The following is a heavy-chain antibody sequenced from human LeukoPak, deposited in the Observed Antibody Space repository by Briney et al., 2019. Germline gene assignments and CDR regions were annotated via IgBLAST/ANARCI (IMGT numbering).Heavy chain of an antibody. V-gene: IGHV1-2*02. J-gene: IGHJ4*02. CDR1: GYTFTGYY. D-gene: IGHD3-10*01. Sequence: GASVKVSCKASGYTFTGYYMHWVRQAPGQGLEWMGWINPNSGGTNYAQKFQGRVTMTRDTSISTAYMELSRLRSDDTAVYYCARFALWFGELLSGAEENFDYWGQGTLVTVSS. CDR3: ARFALWFGELLSGAEENFDY. CDR2: INPNSGGT.